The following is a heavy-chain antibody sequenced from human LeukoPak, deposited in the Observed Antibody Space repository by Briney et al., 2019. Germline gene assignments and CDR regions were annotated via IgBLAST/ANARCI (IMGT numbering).Heavy chain of an antibody. CDR2: IYYSGST. D-gene: IGHD3-22*01. CDR3: ARELSYYDSSDTGYAFDI. V-gene: IGHV4-39*07. Sequence: SETLSLTCAVSGGSISSNSYYWGWIRQPPGKGLEWIGSIYYSGSTYYNPSLKSRVTISVGTSKNQFSLKLSSVTAADTAVYYCARELSYYDSSDTGYAFDIWGQGTMVTVSS. J-gene: IGHJ3*02. CDR1: GGSISSNSYY.